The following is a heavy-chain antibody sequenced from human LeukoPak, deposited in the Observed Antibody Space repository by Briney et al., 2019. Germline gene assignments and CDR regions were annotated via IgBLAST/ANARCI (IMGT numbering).Heavy chain of an antibody. CDR3: ARGKGGAQFDY. Sequence: GRSLRLSCAASGFTFSSYGMHWVRQGPGKGLVWVSRIESDGSSTSYADSVKGRFTISRDNAKNTLYLQMSSLRAEDTAMYYCARGKGGAQFDYWGQGTLVTVSS. CDR1: GFTFSSYG. CDR2: IESDGSST. D-gene: IGHD3-16*01. J-gene: IGHJ4*02. V-gene: IGHV3-74*01.